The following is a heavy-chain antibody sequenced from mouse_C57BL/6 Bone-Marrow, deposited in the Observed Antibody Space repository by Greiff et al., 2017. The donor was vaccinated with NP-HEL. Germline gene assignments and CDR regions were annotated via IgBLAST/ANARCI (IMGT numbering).Heavy chain of an antibody. J-gene: IGHJ4*01. Sequence: QLQQPGAELVKPGASVKLSCKASGYTFTSYWMHWVKQRPGRGLEWIGRIDPNSGGTKYNEKFKSKATLTVDKPSSTAYMQLSSLTSEDSAVYYCARGDDDGSYYAMDYWGQGTSVTVSS. CDR3: ARGDDDGSYYAMDY. CDR2: IDPNSGGT. CDR1: GYTFTSYW. V-gene: IGHV1-72*01. D-gene: IGHD2-3*01.